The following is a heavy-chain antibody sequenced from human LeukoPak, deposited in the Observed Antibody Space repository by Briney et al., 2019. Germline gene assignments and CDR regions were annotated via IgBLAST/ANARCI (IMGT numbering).Heavy chain of an antibody. CDR1: GFTFSSYS. J-gene: IGHJ6*02. Sequence: GGSLRLSCAASGFTFSSYSMNWVRQAPGEGLEWLSYISSSGSPIYYADSVQGRFTISRDNAKNSLYLQLNSLRAEDTAVYYCATSNYYYGLDVWGQGTTVTVSS. CDR3: ATSNYYYGLDV. D-gene: IGHD2-2*01. V-gene: IGHV3-48*04. CDR2: ISSSGSPI.